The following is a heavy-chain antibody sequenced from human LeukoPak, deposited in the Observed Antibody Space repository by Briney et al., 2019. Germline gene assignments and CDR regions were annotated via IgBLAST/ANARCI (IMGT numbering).Heavy chain of an antibody. CDR2: ISGVGGST. J-gene: IGHJ4*02. V-gene: IGHV3-23*01. CDR3: AKARGWYDFDY. D-gene: IGHD6-19*01. CDR1: GFTFSSHA. Sequence: GGSLRLSSAASGFTFSSHAMSWVRQTPGKGLDWVSGISGVGGSTYYADSVKGRFTISRDNSKNTVYLQMNSLRADDTAVYYCAKARGWYDFDYWGQGILVTVSS.